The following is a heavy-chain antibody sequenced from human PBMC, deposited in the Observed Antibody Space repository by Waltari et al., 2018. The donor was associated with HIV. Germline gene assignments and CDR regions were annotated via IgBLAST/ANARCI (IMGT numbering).Heavy chain of an antibody. Sequence: QLQLQESGPGLVKPSETLSLTCTVSGGSISSSSYYWGWIRQPPGKGLEWIGSIYYSGSTYYNPSLKSRVTISVDTSKNQFSLKLSSVTAADTAVYYCARHPTRVQTGFDYWGQGTLVTVSS. J-gene: IGHJ4*02. CDR2: IYYSGST. V-gene: IGHV4-39*01. CDR3: ARHPTRVQTGFDY. CDR1: GGSISSSSYY.